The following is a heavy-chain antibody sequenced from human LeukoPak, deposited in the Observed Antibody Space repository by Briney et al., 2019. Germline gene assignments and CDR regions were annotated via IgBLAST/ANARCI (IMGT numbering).Heavy chain of an antibody. J-gene: IGHJ1*01. CDR1: GFTFSSYA. V-gene: IGHV3-23*01. D-gene: IGHD6-13*01. CDR3: AKDHRYSSSWSQYFQH. Sequence: PGGSLRLSCAASGFTFSSYAMSWVRQAPGKGLEWVSAISGSGGSTYYADSVKGRFTISRDNSKNTLYLQMNSLRAEDTAVYYCAKDHRYSSSWSQYFQHWGQGTLVTVSS. CDR2: ISGSGGST.